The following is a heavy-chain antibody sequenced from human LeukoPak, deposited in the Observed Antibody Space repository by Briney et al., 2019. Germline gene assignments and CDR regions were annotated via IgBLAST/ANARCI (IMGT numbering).Heavy chain of an antibody. CDR3: AREAYYDSSGSYYFDY. Sequence: SVKVSCKASGGTLSSYAISWVRQAPGQGLEWMGGIIPIFGTANYAQKFQGRVTITTDESTSTAYMELSSLRSEGTAVYYCAREAYYDSSGSYYFDYWGQGTLVTVSS. CDR2: IIPIFGTA. J-gene: IGHJ4*02. V-gene: IGHV1-69*05. CDR1: GGTLSSYA. D-gene: IGHD3-22*01.